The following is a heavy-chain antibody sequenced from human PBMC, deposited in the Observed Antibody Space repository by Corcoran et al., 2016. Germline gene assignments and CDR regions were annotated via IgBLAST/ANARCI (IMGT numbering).Heavy chain of an antibody. CDR1: GFTFSSYG. CDR2: ISYDGSNK. CDR3: AKPAALEQWLFSFDY. V-gene: IGHV3-30*18. J-gene: IGHJ4*02. D-gene: IGHD6-19*01. Sequence: QVQLVESGGGVVQPGRALRLSCAASGFTFSSYGMHWVRQAPGKGLEWVAVISYDGSNKYYADYVKGRFTISRDNSKNTLYLQMNSLRAEDTAVYYCAKPAALEQWLFSFDYWGQGTLVTVSS.